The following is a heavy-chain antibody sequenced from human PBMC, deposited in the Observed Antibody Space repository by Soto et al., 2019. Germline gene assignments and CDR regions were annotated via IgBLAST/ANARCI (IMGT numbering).Heavy chain of an antibody. D-gene: IGHD1-26*01. V-gene: IGHV1-69*12. CDR2: IIPIFGTA. J-gene: IGHJ6*02. CDR1: GGTFSSYA. Sequence: QVQLVQSGAEVKKHGSSVKVSCKASGGTFSSYAISWVRQAPGQGLEWMGGIIPIFGTADYAQKFQGRVTITADESTSTAYMELSSLRSEDTAVYYCASHSGSSPEGRYYYGMDVWGQGTTVTVSS. CDR3: ASHSGSSPEGRYYYGMDV.